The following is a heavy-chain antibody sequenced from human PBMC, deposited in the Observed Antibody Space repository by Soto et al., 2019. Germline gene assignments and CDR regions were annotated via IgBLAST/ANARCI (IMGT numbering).Heavy chain of an antibody. D-gene: IGHD2-15*01. CDR2: IYSGGST. J-gene: IGHJ4*02. Sequence: VQLVETGGGLIQPGGSLRLSCAASGFTVSSNYMSWVRQAPGKGLEWVSVIYSGGSTYYADSVKGRFTISRDNSKNTLYLQMNSLRAEDTAVYYCARGGGYCSGGSCYSAEYWGQGTLVTVSS. CDR3: ARGGGYCSGGSCYSAEY. V-gene: IGHV3-53*02. CDR1: GFTVSSNY.